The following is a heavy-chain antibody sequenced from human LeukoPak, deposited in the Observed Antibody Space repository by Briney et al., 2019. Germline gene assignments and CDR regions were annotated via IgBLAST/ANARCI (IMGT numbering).Heavy chain of an antibody. D-gene: IGHD5-18*01. CDR3: ARTTEGGYTYGHFYYYYMDV. CDR1: GGSFSGYY. J-gene: IGHJ6*03. Sequence: ASETLSLTCAVYGGSFSGYYWSWIRQPPGKGLEWIGEINHSGSTNYNPSLKSRVAISVDTSKNQFSLKLTSVTAADTAVYYCARTTEGGYTYGHFYYYYMDVWGKGTTVTISS. V-gene: IGHV4-34*01. CDR2: INHSGST.